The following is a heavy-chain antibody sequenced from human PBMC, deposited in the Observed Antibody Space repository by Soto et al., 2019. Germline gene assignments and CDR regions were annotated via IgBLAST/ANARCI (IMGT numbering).Heavy chain of an antibody. J-gene: IGHJ6*02. D-gene: IGHD2-15*01. CDR2: IQSGGPT. V-gene: IGHV3-66*01. CDR3: ARDVVLCYGGRCYGVPLDV. Sequence: GGSLRLSCAASGFTVSSKYMSWVRQAPGKGLEWVSLIQSGGPTYYADSVKGRFTISRDTSENTVYLQMDSLRAEDTAVYYCARDVVLCYGGRCYGVPLDVWGQGTTVTVSS. CDR1: GFTVSSKY.